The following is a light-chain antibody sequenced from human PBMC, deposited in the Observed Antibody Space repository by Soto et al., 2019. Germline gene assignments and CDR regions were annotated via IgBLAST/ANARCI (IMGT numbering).Light chain of an antibody. V-gene: IGKV1-39*01. CDR2: SAS. Sequence: DIQMTQSPSSLSASVGDRVTITCRAGQSISSYLNWYQQKPGKAPKLLIYSASSLQSGVPSRFSGSGSGTDFTLTISSLLPEDFATYYCQQSYSNPWTFGQGTKVDIK. CDR1: QSISSY. CDR3: QQSYSNPWT. J-gene: IGKJ1*01.